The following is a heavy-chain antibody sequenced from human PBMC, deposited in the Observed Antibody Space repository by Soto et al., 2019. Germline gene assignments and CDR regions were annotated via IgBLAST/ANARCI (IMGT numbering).Heavy chain of an antibody. CDR2: IYYSGST. CDR3: AREGVSSSWYNYYGMDV. CDR1: GGSISSYY. D-gene: IGHD6-13*01. J-gene: IGHJ6*02. Sequence: QVQLQESGPGLVKPSETLSLTCTVSGGSISSYYWSWIRQPPGKGLEWIGYIYYSGSTNYNPSLKSRVTISVDTSKNQFPLKLSSVTAADTAVYYCAREGVSSSWYNYYGMDVWGQGTTVTVSS. V-gene: IGHV4-59*01.